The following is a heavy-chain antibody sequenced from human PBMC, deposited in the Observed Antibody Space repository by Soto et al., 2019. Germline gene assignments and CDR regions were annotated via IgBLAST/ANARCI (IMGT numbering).Heavy chain of an antibody. CDR1: GFTFGSYW. CDR2: IKPDGSGA. J-gene: IGHJ4*02. Sequence: EVQLVESGGGLVQPGGSLRLSCAASGFTFGSYWMHWVRQAPGKGLVWVSRIKPDGSGATYADSVKGRFTISRDNAKNTRYLQMNSLGADDTAVYYCARDRWLWFRDYWGQGTLVTVSS. CDR3: ARDRWLWFRDY. D-gene: IGHD3-10*01. V-gene: IGHV3-74*01.